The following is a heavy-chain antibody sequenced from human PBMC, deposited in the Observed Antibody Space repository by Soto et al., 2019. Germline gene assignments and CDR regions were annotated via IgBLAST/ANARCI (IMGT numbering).Heavy chain of an antibody. CDR2: IYYSGST. Sequence: SETLSLTCTVSGGSISSYYWSWIRQPPGKGLEWIGYIYYSGSTNYNPSLKSRVTISVDTSKNQFSLKLSSVTAADTAVYYCARVPPRDGYNQLRYYGMDVWGQGTTVIVSS. CDR3: ARVPPRDGYNQLRYYGMDV. V-gene: IGHV4-59*01. J-gene: IGHJ6*02. D-gene: IGHD5-12*01. CDR1: GGSISSYY.